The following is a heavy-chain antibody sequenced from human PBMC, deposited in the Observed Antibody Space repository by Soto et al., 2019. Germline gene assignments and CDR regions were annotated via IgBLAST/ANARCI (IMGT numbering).Heavy chain of an antibody. CDR2: ITVGSSHI. CDR3: SRSPEVGVRGAY. Sequence: EVQLVESGGGLVKPGGSLRLSCTGSGFPFSAYNINWVRQAPGKGLEWVSSITVGSSHIYQPNSMKGRFTISRDDAKNSVYLQIDRLRDEATALYYCSRSPEVGVRGAYWGQGTLVTVSS. V-gene: IGHV3-21*01. J-gene: IGHJ4*02. D-gene: IGHD3-16*01. CDR1: GFPFSAYN.